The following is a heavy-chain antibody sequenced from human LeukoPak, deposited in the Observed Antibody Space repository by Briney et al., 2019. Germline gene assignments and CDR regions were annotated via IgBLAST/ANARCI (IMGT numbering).Heavy chain of an antibody. CDR1: GLTFSNHG. D-gene: IGHD2/OR15-2a*01. CDR2: ITSDGNNK. CDR3: AKDKIFRYLDY. J-gene: IGHJ4*02. V-gene: IGHV3-30*18. Sequence: GGSLRLSCAASGLTFSNHGMHWVRQAPGKGLEWVAMITSDGNNKYYADSVKDRFTISRDDSKNTLYLQMNSLRDEGTAVYYCAKDKIFRYLDYWGQGALVTVTS.